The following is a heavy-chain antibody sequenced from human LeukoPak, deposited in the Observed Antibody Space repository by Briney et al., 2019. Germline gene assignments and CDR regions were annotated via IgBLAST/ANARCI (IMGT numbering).Heavy chain of an antibody. CDR1: GFTFSSYW. V-gene: IGHV3-7*01. J-gene: IGHJ4*02. D-gene: IGHD3-16*01. Sequence: GGSLRLSCAASGFTFSSYWMSWVRQAPGKGLEWVANIKQDGSEKYYVDSVKGRFTISRDNAKNSLYPQMNSLRAEDTAVYYCARVLGAYSNVYGPDFDYWGQGTLVTVSS. CDR3: ARVLGAYSNVYGPDFDY. CDR2: IKQDGSEK.